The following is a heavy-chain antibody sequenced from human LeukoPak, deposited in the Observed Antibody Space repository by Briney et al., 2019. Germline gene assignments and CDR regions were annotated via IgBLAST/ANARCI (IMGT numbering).Heavy chain of an antibody. Sequence: ASVKVSCKASGYTFTGYYMHWVRQAPGQGLEWMGWINPNSGGTNYAQKFQGRVTMTRDTSISTAYMELGRLRSDDTAVYYCARESGTYCSGGSCCVDYWGQGTLVTVSS. CDR1: GYTFTGYY. V-gene: IGHV1-2*02. J-gene: IGHJ4*02. CDR2: INPNSGGT. CDR3: ARESGTYCSGGSCCVDY. D-gene: IGHD2-15*01.